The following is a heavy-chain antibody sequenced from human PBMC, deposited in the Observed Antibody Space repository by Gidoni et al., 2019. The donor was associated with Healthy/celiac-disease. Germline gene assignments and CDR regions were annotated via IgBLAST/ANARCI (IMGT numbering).Heavy chain of an antibody. Sequence: QVQLVQSGAAVKKPGSSVKVSCKASGRTFTRNTIRRVRQAPGQGLEWMGRIIPILGIANYAQKFQGRVTITADKSTSTAYMELSSLRSEDTAVYYCARETYYYDSSGYYPDAFDIWGQGTMVTVSS. CDR3: ARETYYYDSSGYYPDAFDI. J-gene: IGHJ3*02. CDR1: GRTFTRNT. V-gene: IGHV1-69*08. CDR2: IIPILGIA. D-gene: IGHD3-22*01.